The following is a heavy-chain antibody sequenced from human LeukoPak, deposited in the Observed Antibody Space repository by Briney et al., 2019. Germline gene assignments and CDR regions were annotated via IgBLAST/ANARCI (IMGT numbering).Heavy chain of an antibody. CDR1: AGSISSSSYY. J-gene: IGHJ3*02. D-gene: IGHD6-19*01. Sequence: SETLSLTCTVSAGSISSSSYYWGWIRQPPGKGLEWIGSIYYSGSTYYNPSLKSRVTISVDTSKNQFSLKLSSVTAADTAVYYCAREGGAVADAFDIWGQGTMVTVSS. CDR2: IYYSGST. CDR3: AREGGAVADAFDI. V-gene: IGHV4-39*07.